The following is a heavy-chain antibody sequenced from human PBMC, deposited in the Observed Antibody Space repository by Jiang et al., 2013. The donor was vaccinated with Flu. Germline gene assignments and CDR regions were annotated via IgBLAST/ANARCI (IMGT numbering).Heavy chain of an antibody. CDR3: ARIGPYNWFDP. J-gene: IGHJ5*02. CDR2: IYYSGST. V-gene: IGHV4-39*01. Sequence: EWIGSIYYSGSTYYNPSLKSRVTISVDTSKNQFSLKLSSVTAADTAVYYCARIGPYNWFDPWGQGTLVTVSS. D-gene: IGHD3-22*01.